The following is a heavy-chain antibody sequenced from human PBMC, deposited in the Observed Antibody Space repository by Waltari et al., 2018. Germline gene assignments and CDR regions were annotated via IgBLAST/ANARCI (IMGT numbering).Heavy chain of an antibody. V-gene: IGHV3-49*03. CDR2: IRSKAYGGTT. CDR3: TRDRREYSPRQYYDYIWGSTRLFDY. J-gene: IGHJ4*02. Sequence: EVQLVESGGGLVQPGRSLRLSCTASGFTFGDYAMSWFRQAPGKGLEWVGFIRSKAYGGTTEYAASVKGRFTISSDDSKSMAYLQMNSLKTEDTAVYYCTRDRREYSPRQYYDYIWGSTRLFDYWGQGTLVTVSS. CDR1: GFTFGDYA. D-gene: IGHD3-16*01.